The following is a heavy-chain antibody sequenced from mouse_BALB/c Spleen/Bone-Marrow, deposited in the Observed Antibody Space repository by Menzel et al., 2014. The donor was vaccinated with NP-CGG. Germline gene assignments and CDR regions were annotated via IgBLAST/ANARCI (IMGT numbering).Heavy chain of an antibody. CDR3: AREKVYYGNSGFAY. V-gene: IGHV1-61*01. CDR1: GYSFTTYW. J-gene: IGHJ3*01. Sequence: VQLQQSGTEVVRPGASVKLSYKASGYSFTTYWMNWVKQRPGQGLEWIGMIHPSDSETRLNQKFKDKATLTVDKSSSTAYMQLNSPTAEDSAVYYCAREKVYYGNSGFAYWGQGTLVTVSA. CDR2: IHPSDSET. D-gene: IGHD2-1*01.